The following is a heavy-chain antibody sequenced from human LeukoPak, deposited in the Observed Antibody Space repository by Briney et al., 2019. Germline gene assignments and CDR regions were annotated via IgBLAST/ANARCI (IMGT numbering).Heavy chain of an antibody. D-gene: IGHD1-26*01. V-gene: IGHV1-2*02. J-gene: IGHJ4*02. CDR1: GYTFTGYY. Sequence: GASVKVSCKASGYTFTGYYMHWVRQAPGQGLEWMGWINPNSGGTNHAQKFQGRVTMTRDTSISTAYMELSRLRSDDTAVYYCARVLGELLSLPFDYWGQGTLVTVSS. CDR2: INPNSGGT. CDR3: ARVLGELLSLPFDY.